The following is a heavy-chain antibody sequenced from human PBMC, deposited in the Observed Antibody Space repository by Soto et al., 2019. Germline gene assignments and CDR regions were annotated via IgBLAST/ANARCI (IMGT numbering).Heavy chain of an antibody. V-gene: IGHV3-9*01. D-gene: IGHD6-13*01. CDR3: VKDKYSSSWYVFDY. CDR2: ISWNSGSI. Sequence: GGSLRLSCAASGFTFDDYAMHWVRQAPGKGLEWVSGISWNSGSIGYADSVKGRFTISRDNAKNSLYLQMNSLRAEDTALYYCVKDKYSSSWYVFDYWGQGTRVTVAS. J-gene: IGHJ4*02. CDR1: GFTFDDYA.